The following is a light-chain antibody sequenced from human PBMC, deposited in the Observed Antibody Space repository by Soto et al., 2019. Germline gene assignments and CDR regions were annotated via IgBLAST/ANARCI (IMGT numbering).Light chain of an antibody. V-gene: IGKV3-20*01. CDR3: QQYGSSPWT. CDR2: GVS. Sequence: IVLTQSPGTLSLSPGERATLSCRTSQSVSSNYLAWYQQKPGQAPRLLIYGVSSRATGIPDRFSGSGSGTDFALTISRLEPEDFAVYYCQQYGSSPWTFGQGTKVDIK. J-gene: IGKJ1*01. CDR1: QSVSSNY.